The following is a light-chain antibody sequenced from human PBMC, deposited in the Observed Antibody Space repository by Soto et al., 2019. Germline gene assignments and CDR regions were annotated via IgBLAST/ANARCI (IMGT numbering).Light chain of an antibody. CDR2: WAS. CDR1: QSVLYSSNNKNN. V-gene: IGKV4-1*01. J-gene: IGKJ4*01. CDR3: QQYYSNPLT. Sequence: DIVMTQSPDSLAVSLGERATINCKSSQSVLYSSNNKNNLAWYQQKPGQPPKLLIYWASTRESGVPDRFSGSGSGTDFTLTISSLQAEDVAVYYCQQYYSNPLTFGGGTKVEIK.